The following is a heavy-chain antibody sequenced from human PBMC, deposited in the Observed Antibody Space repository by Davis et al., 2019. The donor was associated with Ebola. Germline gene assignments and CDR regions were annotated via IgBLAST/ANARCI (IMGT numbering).Heavy chain of an antibody. J-gene: IGHJ4*02. CDR3: ARFLEWKADY. Sequence: GESLKISCKGSGYSFTSYYIGWVRQMTGKGLEWMGIIYPGDSDTRYSPSFQGHVTISADKSISTAYLQWSSLKASDTAMYYCARFLEWKADYWGQGTLVTVSS. CDR1: GYSFTSYY. D-gene: IGHD3-3*01. CDR2: IYPGDSDT. V-gene: IGHV5-51*01.